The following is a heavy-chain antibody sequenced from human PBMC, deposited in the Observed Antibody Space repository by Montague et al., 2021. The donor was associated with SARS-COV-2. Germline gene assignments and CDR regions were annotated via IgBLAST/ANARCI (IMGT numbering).Heavy chain of an antibody. D-gene: IGHD6-13*01. V-gene: IGHV3-23*01. J-gene: IGHJ3*02. CDR1: GFTFSSYA. Sequence: LSLSLAASGFTFSSYAMSWVRQAPGKGLEWVSTISISDGNTYYADSVKGRFTISRDKSKNTLYLQTNSLRAEDTAVYYCAKDRQLVGDDAFDIWGQGTMVTVSS. CDR3: AKDRQLVGDDAFDI. CDR2: ISISDGNT.